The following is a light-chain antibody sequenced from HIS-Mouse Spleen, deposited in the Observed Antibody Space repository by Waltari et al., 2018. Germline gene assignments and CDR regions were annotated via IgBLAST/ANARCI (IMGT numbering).Light chain of an antibody. CDR1: SSDVGGYNY. Sequence: QSALTQPPSASGSPGQSVTISCTGTSSDVGGYNYVSWYQQHPGKAPKLMIYEVSKRTSAVPERFSGSKSGNTASLTVSGLQAEDEADYYCSAYAGSNNVVFGGGTKLTVL. CDR2: EVS. J-gene: IGLJ2*01. V-gene: IGLV2-8*01. CDR3: SAYAGSNNVV.